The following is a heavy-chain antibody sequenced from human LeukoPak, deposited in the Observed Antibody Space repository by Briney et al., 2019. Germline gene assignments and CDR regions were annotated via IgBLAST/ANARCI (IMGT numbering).Heavy chain of an antibody. CDR3: APTQTSITIFGVVIWNWFDP. CDR1: GFSLSTSGVG. J-gene: IGHJ5*02. Sequence: SGPTLVKPTQTLTLTCTFSGFSLSTSGVGVGWIRQPPGKALEWLALIYWNDDKRYSPSLKSRLTITKDTSKNQVVLTMTNMDPVDTATYYCAPTQTSITIFGVVIWNWFDPWGQGTLVTVSS. D-gene: IGHD3-3*01. V-gene: IGHV2-5*01. CDR2: IYWNDDK.